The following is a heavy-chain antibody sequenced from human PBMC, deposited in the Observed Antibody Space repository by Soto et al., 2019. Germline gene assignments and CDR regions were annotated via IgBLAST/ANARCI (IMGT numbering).Heavy chain of an antibody. CDR3: AKDSYRGDVVLTPAPYGNDY. CDR2: ISYDGNRK. Sequence: GGSLRPSTAASGLNPGIYRMHWIRPAPGKGLAWVAVISYDGNRKHYVDSVRGRFTISRDNSKNTLYLQMNSLRTEDTAVYYCAKDSYRGDVVLTPAPYGNDYWGRGTLVNVSS. V-gene: IGHV3-30*18. CDR1: GLNPGIYR. D-gene: IGHD3-16*02. J-gene: IGHJ4*02.